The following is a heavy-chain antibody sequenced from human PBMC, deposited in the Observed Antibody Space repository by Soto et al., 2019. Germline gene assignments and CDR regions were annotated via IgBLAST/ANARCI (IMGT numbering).Heavy chain of an antibody. CDR2: VYNSGST. J-gene: IGHJ4*02. D-gene: IGHD6-13*01. Sequence: SETLSLTCTVSGGSISSIYLTWIRQPPGKGLEWIGYVYNSGSTNYNPSLKSRVTISEDTSKSQFSLKVNSMTAADTAVYYCARYRREAVAGYTLDNWGQGILVTVSS. CDR1: GGSISSIY. CDR3: ARYRREAVAGYTLDN. V-gene: IGHV4-59*01.